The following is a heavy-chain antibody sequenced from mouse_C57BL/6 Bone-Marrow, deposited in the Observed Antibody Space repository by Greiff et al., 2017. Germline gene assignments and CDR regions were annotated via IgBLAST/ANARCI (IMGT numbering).Heavy chain of an antibody. CDR1: GFTFSSYA. V-gene: IGHV5-4*03. J-gene: IGHJ4*01. CDR2: ISDGGSYT. CDR3: ARAPNYGNYGAMDY. Sequence: EVKLVESGGGLVKPGGSLKLSCAASGFTFSSYAMSWVRQTPEKRLEWVATISDGGSYTYYPDNVKGRFTISRDNAKNNLYLQMSQLKSEDTAMYYCARAPNYGNYGAMDYWGQGTSVTVSS. D-gene: IGHD2-1*01.